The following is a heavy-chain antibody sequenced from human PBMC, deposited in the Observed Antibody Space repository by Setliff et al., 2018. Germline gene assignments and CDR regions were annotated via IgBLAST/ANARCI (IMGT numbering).Heavy chain of an antibody. CDR3: SRDLQGSGDYVVDY. V-gene: IGHV3-7*01. CDR1: GFTFSDYY. D-gene: IGHD4-17*01. CDR2: IKKDGSIK. J-gene: IGHJ4*02. Sequence: GGSLRLSCAASGFTFSDYYMSWIRQAPGKGLEWVANIKKDGSIKYYLDSVRGRFTISRDNAENSLTLQMNSLRVEETAVYYCSRDLQGSGDYVVDYWGQGTLVTVSS.